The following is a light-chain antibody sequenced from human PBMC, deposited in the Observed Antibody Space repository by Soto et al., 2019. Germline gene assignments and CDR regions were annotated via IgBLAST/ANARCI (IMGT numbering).Light chain of an antibody. CDR2: DAT. Sequence: EVVMTQSPATLSVSPGERATLSCKASQSVSNNLVWYLQKPGQAPRPIIYDATTSATGIPVRFSGSGSGTEFTLTISSLQSEDVGVYYCQQYDNWPPKTFGGGTKVEVK. CDR1: QSVSNN. CDR3: QQYDNWPPKT. V-gene: IGKV3-15*01. J-gene: IGKJ4*01.